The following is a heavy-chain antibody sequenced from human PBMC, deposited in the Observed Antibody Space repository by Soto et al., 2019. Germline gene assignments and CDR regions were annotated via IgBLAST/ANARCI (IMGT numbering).Heavy chain of an antibody. CDR2: IWYDGSNK. D-gene: IGHD2-15*01. J-gene: IGHJ6*03. CDR1: GFTFSSYG. CDR3: ATSYPSCSGGSCSLPYYYYYMDV. Sequence: GGSLRLSCAASGFTFSSYGMHWVRQAPGKGLEWVAVIWYDGSNKYYADSVKGRFTISRDNSKNTLYLQMNSLRAEDTAVYYCATSYPSCSGGSCSLPYYYYYMDVWGKGTTVTVSS. V-gene: IGHV3-33*01.